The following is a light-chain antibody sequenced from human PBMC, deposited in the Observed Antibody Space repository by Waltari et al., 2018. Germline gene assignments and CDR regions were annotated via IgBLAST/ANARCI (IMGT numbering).Light chain of an antibody. CDR3: QQYYSTPWT. Sequence: DIVMTQSRDSRPGSLGVRSTINGRSSQSVLYSSNNKNYLAWYQQKPGQPPKLLIYWASTRESGVPDRFSGSGSGTDFTLTISSLQAEDVAVYYCQQYYSTPWTFGQGTKVEIK. V-gene: IGKV4-1*01. CDR1: QSVLYSSNNKNY. CDR2: WAS. J-gene: IGKJ1*01.